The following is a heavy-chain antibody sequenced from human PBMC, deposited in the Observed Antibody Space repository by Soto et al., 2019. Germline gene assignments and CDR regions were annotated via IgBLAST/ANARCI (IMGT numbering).Heavy chain of an antibody. CDR3: ARVERGTATTVVDAFDI. D-gene: IGHD1-1*01. V-gene: IGHV4-34*01. J-gene: IGHJ3*02. CDR1: GGSVSSGSYY. Sequence: QVQLQQWGAGLLKPSETLSLTCAVYGGSVSSGSYYWSWIRQPPGKGLEWIGEMSHSGGTHFNPYLKSRVTVSVDPSKNQFSLKMSSVTAADTALYYCARVERGTATTVVDAFDIWGPGTMVTVSS. CDR2: MSHSGGT.